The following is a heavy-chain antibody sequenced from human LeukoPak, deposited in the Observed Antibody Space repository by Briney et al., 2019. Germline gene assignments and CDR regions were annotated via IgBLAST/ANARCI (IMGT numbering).Heavy chain of an antibody. D-gene: IGHD3-3*01. J-gene: IGHJ3*02. CDR2: ISSSGGST. Sequence: PAGSLSLSCAASGFTFSSCAMSWVRKAPGKGLEWVSAISSSGGSTYYADSVEGRLTISRDNSKNTLFLQMNSLRAEDTAVYYCTRANLVRFANAFDIWGRGTMVTVSS. CDR3: TRANLVRFANAFDI. V-gene: IGHV3-23*01. CDR1: GFTFSSCA.